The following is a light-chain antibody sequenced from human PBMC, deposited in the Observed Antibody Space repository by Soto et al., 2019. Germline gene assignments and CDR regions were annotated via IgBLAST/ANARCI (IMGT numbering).Light chain of an antibody. CDR3: QQYGHSLWT. CDR2: GAS. CDR1: HSVSSN. J-gene: IGKJ1*01. Sequence: EIVMMQSPATLSVYPGERATLSCMASHSVSSNLSWYQQKPGHAPRLLIYGASSTATGIPDMFSGSGSGTDFTLTISMLEPEDYAVYYCQQYGHSLWTFGQGTKVDIK. V-gene: IGKV3D-15*02.